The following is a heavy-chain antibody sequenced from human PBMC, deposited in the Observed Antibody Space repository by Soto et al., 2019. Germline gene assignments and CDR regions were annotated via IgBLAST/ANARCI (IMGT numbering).Heavy chain of an antibody. J-gene: IGHJ3*02. CDR3: ARGDRDTKTDAFDI. CDR1: GGSIIRSDTYY. Sequence: SETLSLTCTVSGGSIIRSDTYYWGWIRQPPGKGLEWIGSVYYSGITYYNPSLRSRVTISVDTSNNQFSLKLNSVTAADTAVYYCARGDRDTKTDAFDIWGQGTMVTVSS. D-gene: IGHD2-21*02. V-gene: IGHV4-39*01. CDR2: VYYSGIT.